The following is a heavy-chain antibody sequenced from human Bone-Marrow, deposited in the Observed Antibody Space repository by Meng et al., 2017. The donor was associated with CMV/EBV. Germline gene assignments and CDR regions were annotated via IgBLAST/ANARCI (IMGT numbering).Heavy chain of an antibody. CDR2: IYYSGST. J-gene: IGHJ4*02. CDR1: GGSISSYY. D-gene: IGHD6-13*01. Sequence: SETLSLTCTVSGGSISSYYWSWIRQPPGKGLEWIGYIYYSGSTNYNPSLKSRVTISVDTSKSQFSLKLSSVTAADTAVYYCATGYSSSWYSYWGQGTLVTVSS. V-gene: IGHV4-59*01. CDR3: ATGYSSSWYSY.